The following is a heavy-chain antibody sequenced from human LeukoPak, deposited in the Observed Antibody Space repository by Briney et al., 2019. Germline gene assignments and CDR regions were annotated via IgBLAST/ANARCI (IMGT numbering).Heavy chain of an antibody. J-gene: IGHJ4*02. CDR2: IYSGGST. CDR1: GFTVSSNY. D-gene: IGHD6-6*01. Sequence: GGSLKLSCAASGFTVSSNYMSWVRQAPGKGLEWVSVIYSGGSTYYADSVKGRFTISRDNSKNTLYLQMNSLRAEDTAVYYCARDRLYSSSSEDYWGQGTLVTVSS. CDR3: ARDRLYSSSSEDY. V-gene: IGHV3-53*01.